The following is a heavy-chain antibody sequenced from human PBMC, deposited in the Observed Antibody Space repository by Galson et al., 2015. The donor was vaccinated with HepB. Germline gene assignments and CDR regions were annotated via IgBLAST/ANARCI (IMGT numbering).Heavy chain of an antibody. CDR2: IFDSGTT. CDR1: GGSISSYY. V-gene: IGHV4-59*01. D-gene: IGHD5-18*01. Sequence: ETLSLTCTVSGGSISSYYWNWIRQPPGKGLEWIGSIFDSGTTNYNPSLKGRVTMSVDMSRNQFSLNLTSVTTADTAVYFCASGYRYGSSWFDPWGQGTLVTVSS. CDR3: ASGYRYGSSWFDP. J-gene: IGHJ5*02.